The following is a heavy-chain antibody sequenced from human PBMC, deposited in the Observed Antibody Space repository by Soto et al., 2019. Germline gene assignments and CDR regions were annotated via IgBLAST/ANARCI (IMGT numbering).Heavy chain of an antibody. J-gene: IGHJ4*02. CDR2: VSVSGGNT. CDR1: GFTFNNYA. V-gene: IGHV3-23*01. D-gene: IGHD2-21*01. CDR3: AKDHCGGDCYSHFDY. Sequence: PGGSLRLSCAASGFTFNNYAMTWVRQPPGKGLEWISSVSVSGGNTYYAESVKGRFTVSRDNSRNMLHLQMSSLTADDTAVYYCAKDHCGGDCYSHFDYWGLGTLVTV.